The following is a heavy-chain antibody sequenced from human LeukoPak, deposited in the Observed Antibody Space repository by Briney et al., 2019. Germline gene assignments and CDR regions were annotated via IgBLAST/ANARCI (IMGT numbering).Heavy chain of an antibody. V-gene: IGHV4-39*01. D-gene: IGHD3-22*01. CDR3: ARHEEYYDSSGYYKIPDY. J-gene: IGHJ4*02. Sequence: SETLSLTCTVSGGSISSGSYYWGWIRQPPGKGLEWIGSLSYSGSSYYNPSLKSRVTMSVDTSLNQLSLRLSSVTAADTAVYYCARHEEYYDSSGYYKIPDYWGQGTLVTVSS. CDR1: GGSISSGSYY. CDR2: LSYSGSS.